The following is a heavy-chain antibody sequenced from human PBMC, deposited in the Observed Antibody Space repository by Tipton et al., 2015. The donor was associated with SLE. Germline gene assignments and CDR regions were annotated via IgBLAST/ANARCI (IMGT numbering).Heavy chain of an antibody. CDR1: GFTFSSYA. D-gene: IGHD6-19*01. Sequence: SLRLSCAASGFTFSSYAMSWVRQAPGKGLEWVSVIYSGGSIYYADSVKGRFTISRDNSKNTLYLQMNSLRAEDTAVYYCARDPYSSGWGNWFDPWGQGTLVTVSS. CDR2: IYSGGSI. J-gene: IGHJ5*02. CDR3: ARDPYSSGWGNWFDP. V-gene: IGHV3-66*02.